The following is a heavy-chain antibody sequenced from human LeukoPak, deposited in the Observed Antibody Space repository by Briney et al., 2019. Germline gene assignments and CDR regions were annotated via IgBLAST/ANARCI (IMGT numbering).Heavy chain of an antibody. CDR2: IYYSGST. J-gene: IGHJ3*02. Sequence: SETLSLTCTVSGGSISGTTYYWGWIRQPPGKGLEWIGYIYYSGSTNYNPSLKSRVTISVDTSKNQFSLKLSSVTAADTAVYYCARHQGTVSGYDSRFWARPYAFDIWGQGTMVTVSS. V-gene: IGHV4-61*05. D-gene: IGHD5-12*01. CDR1: GGSISGTTYY. CDR3: ARHQGTVSGYDSRFWARPYAFDI.